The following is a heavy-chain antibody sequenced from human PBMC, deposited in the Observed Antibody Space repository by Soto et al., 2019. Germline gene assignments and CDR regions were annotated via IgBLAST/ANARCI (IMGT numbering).Heavy chain of an antibody. CDR2: VSTYNGNT. J-gene: IGHJ4*02. Sequence: ASVKVSCKASGYSFTTYPITWVRQAPGQGLEWLGWVSTYNGNTNYAQGLQGRVSMTTDTSTSTAYLELRNLRPDDTAVYYCAREGSVWDFDNWGQGTPVTVSS. V-gene: IGHV1-18*01. CDR3: AREGSVWDFDN. D-gene: IGHD6-19*01. CDR1: GYSFTTYP.